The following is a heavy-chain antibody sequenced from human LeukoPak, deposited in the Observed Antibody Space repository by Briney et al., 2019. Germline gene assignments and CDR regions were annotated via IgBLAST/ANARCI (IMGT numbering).Heavy chain of an antibody. CDR3: SKCWTSDGVCLDFVH. CDR2: ISGSGDNT. CDR1: GLSFRSYG. D-gene: IGHD2-8*01. V-gene: IGHV3-23*01. Sequence: GGSLRLSCEASGLSFRSYGMSWGRQAPGKGLEWVSGISGSGDNTYYTDSVKGRFTISRDNSKNTLYLQMNSLRVEDTTVYYYSKCWTSDGVCLDFVHWGQGDLGSVSS. J-gene: IGHJ5*02.